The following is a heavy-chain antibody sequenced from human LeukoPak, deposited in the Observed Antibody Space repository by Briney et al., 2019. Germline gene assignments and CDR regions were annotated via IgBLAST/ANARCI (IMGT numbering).Heavy chain of an antibody. CDR2: IYPGDSDT. CDR3: ARHLRLWQNWFDP. CDR1: GYSFTNYR. V-gene: IGHV5-51*01. Sequence: GESLKISCKGSGYSFTNYRIGWVRQIPGKGPEWMGIIYPGDSDTRYSPSFQGQVTISADKSISTAYLQWSSLKASDTAMYYCARHLRLWQNWFDPWGQGTLVTVSS. J-gene: IGHJ5*02. D-gene: IGHD5-18*01.